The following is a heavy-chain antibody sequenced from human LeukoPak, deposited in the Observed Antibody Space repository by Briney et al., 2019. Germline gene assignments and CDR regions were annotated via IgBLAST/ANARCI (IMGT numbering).Heavy chain of an antibody. Sequence: GSLRLSCAASAFALSTHTMEWVRPAPGKGLEWVSSINPDSKYIYYRDSVRGRFTISRDNAKNSLYLQMNSLRVEDTAVYFCARFVDQSTYYFDSWGQGTLVIVSS. CDR2: INPDSKYI. J-gene: IGHJ4*02. V-gene: IGHV3-21*01. CDR3: ARFVDQSTYYFDS. CDR1: AFALSTHT. D-gene: IGHD3-10*01.